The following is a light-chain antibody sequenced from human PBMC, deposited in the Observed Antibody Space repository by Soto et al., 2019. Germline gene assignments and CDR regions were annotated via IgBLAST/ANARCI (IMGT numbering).Light chain of an antibody. V-gene: IGKV3-20*01. CDR1: QSVSSGY. J-gene: IGKJ1*01. Sequence: EIVLTQSPGTLSLSPRERATLSCRASQSVSSGYLAWYQHKPGQAPRLLIYGVSSRAPGIPDRFSGSGSGTNFHLTISRLEPEDFAVYYCQQYAASPRTFGRGTQVEVK. CDR3: QQYAASPRT. CDR2: GVS.